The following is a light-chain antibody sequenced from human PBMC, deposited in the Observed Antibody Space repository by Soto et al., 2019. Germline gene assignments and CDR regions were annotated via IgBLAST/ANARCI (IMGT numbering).Light chain of an antibody. V-gene: IGKV1-33*01. Sequence: DVQMTQSPSSLSASVGDRVTITCQASQDIRNYLNWFQHKPGKAPKLLIYDVSTLETGVPSRFSGSGSGTDFIFTISRLQPEDIATYYCQQFDHLPLTFGGGTKVEIK. CDR3: QQFDHLPLT. CDR2: DVS. J-gene: IGKJ4*01. CDR1: QDIRNY.